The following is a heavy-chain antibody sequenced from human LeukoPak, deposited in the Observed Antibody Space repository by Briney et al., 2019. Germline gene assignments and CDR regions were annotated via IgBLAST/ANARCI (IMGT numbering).Heavy chain of an antibody. V-gene: IGHV3-23*01. CDR1: GFPFDDYG. D-gene: IGHD2-2*01. J-gene: IGHJ4*02. CDR2: ISGSGSTT. Sequence: GGSLRLSCAASGFPFDDYGMSWVRQAPGKGLEWVSAISGSGSTTYYADPVKGRFTISRDNSKNTVYLQMNGLRAEDTAVYYCAKDWDQLLYYFDYWGQGTLVTVSS. CDR3: AKDWDQLLYYFDY.